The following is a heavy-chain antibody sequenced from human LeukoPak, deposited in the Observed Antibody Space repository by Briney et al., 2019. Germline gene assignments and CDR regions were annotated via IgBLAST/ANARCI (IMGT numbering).Heavy chain of an antibody. CDR1: DVSFSGYY. CDR2: INHSGST. CDR3: ARHETSASLRPRFDP. J-gene: IGHJ5*02. V-gene: IGHV4-34*01. D-gene: IGHD3-10*01. Sequence: PSETLPLTCAVYDVSFSGYYWSWIRQPPGKGLEWIGEINHSGSTNYNPSLKSRVTISVDTSKNQFSLKLSSVTAADTAVYYCARHETSASLRPRFDPWGQGTLVTVSS.